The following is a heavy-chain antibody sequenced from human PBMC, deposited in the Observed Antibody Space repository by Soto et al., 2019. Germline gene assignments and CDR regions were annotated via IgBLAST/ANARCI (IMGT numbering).Heavy chain of an antibody. Sequence: QVQLVQSGAEVKKPGASVKVSCKASGYTFTGHYMHWVRQAPGQGLEWMGWINPNSGGTNYAQKFQGWVTMTRDTSISTAYRELSRLRSDDTAVYYCARGARIPNYYSYSGMDIWGQVTTVTVSS. V-gene: IGHV1-2*04. D-gene: IGHD6-6*01. J-gene: IGHJ6*02. CDR3: ARGARIPNYYSYSGMDI. CDR2: INPNSGGT. CDR1: GYTFTGHY.